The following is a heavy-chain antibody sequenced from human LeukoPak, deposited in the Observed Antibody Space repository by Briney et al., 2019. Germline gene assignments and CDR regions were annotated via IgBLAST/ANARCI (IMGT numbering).Heavy chain of an antibody. D-gene: IGHD6-19*01. CDR3: ARVKDSSGWLYYFDY. J-gene: IGHJ4*02. V-gene: IGHV4-38-2*02. CDR1: GYSISSGYY. CDR2: IYHSGST. Sequence: PSETLSLTCTVSGYSISSGYYWGWIRQPPGKGLEWIGSIYHSGSTYYNPSLKSRVTISVDTSKNQFSLKLSSVTAADTAVYYCARVKDSSGWLYYFDYWGQGTLVTVS.